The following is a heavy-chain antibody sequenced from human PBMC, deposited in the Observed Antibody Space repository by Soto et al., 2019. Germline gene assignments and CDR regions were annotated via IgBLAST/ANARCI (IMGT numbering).Heavy chain of an antibody. V-gene: IGHV1-46*01. J-gene: IGHJ4*02. CDR3: ARDFSGPMDY. CDR2: IYPSGGST. D-gene: IGHD3-10*01. Sequence: GASVKVSCKASGYTFTNYYMHWVRQAPGQGLEWMGIIYPSGGSTRNAQKFQGRVTMTRDTSTSTVYMELSSLRSEDTAVYYCARDFSGPMDYWGRGXLVTVYS. CDR1: GYTFTNYY.